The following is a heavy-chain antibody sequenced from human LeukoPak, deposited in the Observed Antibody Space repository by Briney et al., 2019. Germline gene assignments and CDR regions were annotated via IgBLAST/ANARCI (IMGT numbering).Heavy chain of an antibody. D-gene: IGHD3-10*01. J-gene: IGHJ4*02. CDR2: IYYSGTT. Sequence: PSETLSLTCTVTGGSISSYYWSWIRQPPGKGLEWIGDIYYSGTTNYNPSLKSRVTISVDTSRNQFSLKLSSVTAADTAVYYCARANVWFGELLSFDYWGQGTLVTVSS. CDR1: GGSISSYY. CDR3: ARANVWFGELLSFDY. V-gene: IGHV4-59*01.